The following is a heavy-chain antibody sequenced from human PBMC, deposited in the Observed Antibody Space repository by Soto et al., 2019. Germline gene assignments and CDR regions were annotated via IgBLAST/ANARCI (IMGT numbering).Heavy chain of an antibody. J-gene: IGHJ4*02. D-gene: IGHD2-21*02. CDR3: ARDLASSCGGDCYPYYFDY. CDR2: IKQDGSEK. CDR1: GFTFSSYW. V-gene: IGHV3-7*01. Sequence: EVQLVESGGGLVQPGGSLRLSCAASGFTFSSYWMSWVRQAPGKGLEWVANIKQDGSEKYYVDSVKGRFTISRDNAKNSLYLQMNSLRAEDTAVYYCARDLASSCGGDCYPYYFDYWDQGTLVTVSS.